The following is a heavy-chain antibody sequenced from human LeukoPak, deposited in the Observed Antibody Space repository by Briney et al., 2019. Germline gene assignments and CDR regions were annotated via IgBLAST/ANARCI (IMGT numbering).Heavy chain of an antibody. J-gene: IGHJ4*02. Sequence: PSETLSLTCAVYGGSFSGYYWSWIRQPPGKGLEWIGEINHSGSTNYNPSLKSRVTISVDTSKNQFSLKLSSVTAADTAVYYCARDSHYDSGSDDYWGQGTLVTVSS. V-gene: IGHV4-34*01. CDR2: INHSGST. CDR1: GGSFSGYY. D-gene: IGHD3-10*01. CDR3: ARDSHYDSGSDDY.